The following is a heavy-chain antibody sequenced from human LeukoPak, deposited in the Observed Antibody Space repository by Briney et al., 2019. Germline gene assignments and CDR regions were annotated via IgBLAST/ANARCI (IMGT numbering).Heavy chain of an antibody. J-gene: IGHJ3*02. Sequence: ASVKVSCKASGYTFTGYYMHWVRQAPGQGLEWMGWINPNSGGTNYAQKFQGRVTMTRDTSIRTAYMELSRLRSDDTAVYYCARIASGWYRKAFDIWGQGTMVTVSS. CDR1: GYTFTGYY. D-gene: IGHD6-19*01. V-gene: IGHV1-2*02. CDR3: ARIASGWYRKAFDI. CDR2: INPNSGGT.